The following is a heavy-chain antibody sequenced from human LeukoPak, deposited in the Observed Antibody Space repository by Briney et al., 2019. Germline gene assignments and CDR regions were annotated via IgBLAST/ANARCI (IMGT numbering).Heavy chain of an antibody. Sequence: ASVKVSCKASGGTFSSYAISWVRQAPGQGLEWMGGIIPTFGTANYAQKFQGRVTIPADESTSTAYMELSSLRSEDTAVYYCARVSSYDRSGFDYWGQGTLVTVSS. D-gene: IGHD3-22*01. V-gene: IGHV1-69*13. J-gene: IGHJ4*02. CDR3: ARVSSYDRSGFDY. CDR2: IIPTFGTA. CDR1: GGTFSSYA.